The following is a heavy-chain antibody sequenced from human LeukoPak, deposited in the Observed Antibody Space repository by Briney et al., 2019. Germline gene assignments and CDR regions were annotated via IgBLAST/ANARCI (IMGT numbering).Heavy chain of an antibody. CDR2: INTDGSIT. CDR1: GFTFSDYW. Sequence: GGSLRFSCAASGFTFSDYWIHWVRQAPGKGLVWVSRINTDGSITNYADSVKGRFSISRDNAKNTLYLQMSSLRAEDTAVYYCARDRGPRTGFMVREAYDYWGQGTLVTVSS. CDR3: ARDRGPRTGFMVREAYDY. V-gene: IGHV3-74*01. J-gene: IGHJ4*02. D-gene: IGHD3-10*01.